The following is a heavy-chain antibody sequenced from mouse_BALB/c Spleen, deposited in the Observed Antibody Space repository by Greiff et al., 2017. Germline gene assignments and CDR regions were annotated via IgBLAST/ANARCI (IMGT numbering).Heavy chain of an antibody. CDR3: ARECYDYDGYYAMDY. CDR1: GYAFTNYL. Sequence: VQLQQSGAELVRPGTSVKVSCKASGYAFTNYLIKWVKQRPGQGLEWIGVINPGSGGTNYNEKFKGKATLTADKSSSTAYMQLSSLTSDDSAVYFCARECYDYDGYYAMDYWGQGTSVTVSS. V-gene: IGHV1-54*01. J-gene: IGHJ4*01. D-gene: IGHD2-4*01. CDR2: INPGSGGT.